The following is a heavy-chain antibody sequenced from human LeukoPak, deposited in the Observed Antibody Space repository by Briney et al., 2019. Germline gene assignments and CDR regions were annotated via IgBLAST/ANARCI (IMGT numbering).Heavy chain of an antibody. CDR1: GGSISSGGYS. CDR3: ARESVFGSYFDY. J-gene: IGHJ4*02. V-gene: IGHV4-30-2*01. D-gene: IGHD2-8*01. CDR2: IYHNGNT. Sequence: PSETLSLTCAVSGGSISSGGYSWSWIRQPPGKGLEWIGYIYHNGNTYYSPSLKSRVTITVDRSKNQLSLKLSSVTAADTAMYYCARESVFGSYFDYWGQGTLVTVSS.